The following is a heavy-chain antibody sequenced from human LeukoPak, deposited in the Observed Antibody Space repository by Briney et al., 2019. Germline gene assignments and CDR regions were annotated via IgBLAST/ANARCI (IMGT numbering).Heavy chain of an antibody. CDR1: GFTFDDYA. D-gene: IGHD4-17*01. Sequence: GGSLRLSCTASGFTFDDYAMHWVRQAPGKGLDWVSLISGDGGTTYYTDSMKGRFTISRDNSKNSLYLQMNSLRTEDTALYYCAKDWHYYGADFDLWGRGTLVTVSS. V-gene: IGHV3-43*02. CDR3: AKDWHYYGADFDL. CDR2: ISGDGGTT. J-gene: IGHJ2*01.